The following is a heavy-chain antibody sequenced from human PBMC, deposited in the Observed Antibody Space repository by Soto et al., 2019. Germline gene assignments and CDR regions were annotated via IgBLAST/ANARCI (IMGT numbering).Heavy chain of an antibody. CDR2: ITKASFGAST. CDR1: GFPFSDYA. J-gene: IGHJ4*02. Sequence: EVQLLESGGDLVQPGGSLRLSCAASGFPFSDYAMSWVRQAPGKGLEWVSSITKASFGASTYYADSVKGRFTVSRDNSKNILFLQMDSLRADDTAVYYCARDPVFYSFESSGYYPKYFDFWGPGALVTVSS. CDR3: ARDPVFYSFESSGYYPKYFDF. D-gene: IGHD3-22*01. V-gene: IGHV3-23*01.